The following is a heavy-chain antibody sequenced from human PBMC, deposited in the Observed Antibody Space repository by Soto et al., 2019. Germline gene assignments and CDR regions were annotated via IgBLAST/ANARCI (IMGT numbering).Heavy chain of an antibody. CDR2: IYYSGST. V-gene: IGHV4-59*12. Sequence: SETLSLTCTVSGGSISSYYLSWIRQPPGKGLEWIGYIYYSGSTNYNPSLKSRVTISVDTSKNQFSLKLSSVTAADTAVYYCARDDYYDFWSGYYSWGQGTLVTVSS. CDR1: GGSISSYY. J-gene: IGHJ4*02. D-gene: IGHD3-3*01. CDR3: ARDDYYDFWSGYYS.